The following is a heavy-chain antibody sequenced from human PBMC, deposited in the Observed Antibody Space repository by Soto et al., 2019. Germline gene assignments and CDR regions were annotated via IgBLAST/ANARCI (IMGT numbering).Heavy chain of an antibody. J-gene: IGHJ3*01. Sequence: QVRLQQWGAGLLKPSETLSFTCAVYGDSFSGYYWSWIRQPPGKGLEWIGESIHSGNTNYNPSLKSRVSISVDTSKNQFSLRLTSVTAADTAVSYCAREGGDYAFDVWGQGPTVSVSS. CDR1: GDSFSGYY. D-gene: IGHD3-16*01. V-gene: IGHV4-34*12. CDR2: SIHSGNT. CDR3: AREGGDYAFDV.